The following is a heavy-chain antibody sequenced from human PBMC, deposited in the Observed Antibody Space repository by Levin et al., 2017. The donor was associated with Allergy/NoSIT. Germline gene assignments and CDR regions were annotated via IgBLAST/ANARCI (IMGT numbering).Heavy chain of an antibody. Sequence: RAGGSLRLSCTASGFSFNSNAMNWVRQAPGKGLEWISYISPPGDSVSYADSVKGRFTISRDKAMGSLSLQMDNLRVDDTAVYYCARKFYNKLDIWGQGTLVTVSS. J-gene: IGHJ5*02. V-gene: IGHV3-48*01. D-gene: IGHD1-1*01. CDR2: ISPPGDSV. CDR1: GFSFNSNA. CDR3: ARKFYNKLDI.